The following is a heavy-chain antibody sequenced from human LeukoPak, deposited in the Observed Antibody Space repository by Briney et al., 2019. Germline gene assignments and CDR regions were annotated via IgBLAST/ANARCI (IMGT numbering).Heavy chain of an antibody. J-gene: IGHJ4*02. D-gene: IGHD2-2*01. CDR1: GGSFSGYY. CDR3: ARQEVWYCSSTSCQIIDY. Sequence: SETLSLTCAVYGGSFSGYYWSWIRQPPGKGLERIGEINHSGSTNYNPSLKSRVTISVDTSKNQFSLKLSSVTAADTAVYYCARQEVWYCSSTSCQIIDYWGQGTLVTVSS. CDR2: INHSGST. V-gene: IGHV4-34*01.